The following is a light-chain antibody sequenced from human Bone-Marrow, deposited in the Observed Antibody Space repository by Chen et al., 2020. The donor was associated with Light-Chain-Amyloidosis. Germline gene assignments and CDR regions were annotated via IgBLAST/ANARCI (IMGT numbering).Light chain of an antibody. CDR1: QTISSNY. CDR3: QQYGTSPLT. J-gene: IGKJ4*01. V-gene: IGKV3-20*01. CDR2: GSS. Sequence: EIVLTQSPGTLSLSPGEGANLSCRASQTISSNYLTWYQQKFGQAPRLLIYGSSSRATGIPDRFTGSGSETDFTLTINRLEPEDFAMYNCQQYGTSPLTFGGGTKVELK.